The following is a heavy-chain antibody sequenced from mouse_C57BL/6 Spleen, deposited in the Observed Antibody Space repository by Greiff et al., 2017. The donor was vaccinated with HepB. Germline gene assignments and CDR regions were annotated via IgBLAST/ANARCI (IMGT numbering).Heavy chain of an antibody. CDR1: GYTFTSYW. D-gene: IGHD2-2*01. CDR2: IHPNSGST. CDR3: ARSSIYYGYDAGYWYFDV. Sequence: QVQLQQPGAELVKPGASVKLSCKASGYTFTSYWMHWVKQRPGQGLEWIGMIHPNSGSTNYNEKFKSKATLTVDKSSSTAYMQLSSLTSEDSAVYYCARSSIYYGYDAGYWYFDVWGTGTTVTVSS. J-gene: IGHJ1*03. V-gene: IGHV1-64*01.